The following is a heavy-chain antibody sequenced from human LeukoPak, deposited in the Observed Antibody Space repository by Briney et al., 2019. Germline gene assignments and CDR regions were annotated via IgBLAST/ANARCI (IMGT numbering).Heavy chain of an antibody. CDR3: AKVAVVGATTRAPFDY. D-gene: IGHD1-26*01. Sequence: GGSLRLSCAASGFTFSSNAMSWVRQAPGKGLEWVSAISGSGGSTYYADSVKGRFTISRDNSKNTLYLQMNSLRAEDTAVYYCAKVAVVGATTRAPFDYWGQGTLVTVSS. J-gene: IGHJ4*02. CDR1: GFTFSSNA. V-gene: IGHV3-23*01. CDR2: ISGSGGST.